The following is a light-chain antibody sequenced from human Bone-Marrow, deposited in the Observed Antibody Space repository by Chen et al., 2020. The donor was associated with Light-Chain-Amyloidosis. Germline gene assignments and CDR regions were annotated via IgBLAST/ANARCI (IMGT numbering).Light chain of an antibody. J-gene: IGKJ5*01. CDR1: QSVSSN. Sequence: ETVMTQSPATLSVAPGERATLSCRASQSVSSNLAWYQQKPGQAPRLLIYGASTRATGISARFSGSGSGTEFTLTISSLQSEDFAVYDCQQYNNWPPITFGQGTRLDIK. V-gene: IGKV3-15*01. CDR2: GAS. CDR3: QQYNNWPPIT.